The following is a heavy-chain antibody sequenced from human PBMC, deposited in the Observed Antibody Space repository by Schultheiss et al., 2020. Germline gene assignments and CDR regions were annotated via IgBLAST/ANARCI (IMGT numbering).Heavy chain of an antibody. J-gene: IGHJ6*04. CDR2: ISSSSSYI. CDR3: ARDMAGLERRPDYYYYYGMDV. CDR1: GFTFSSYW. D-gene: IGHD1-1*01. V-gene: IGHV3-21*01. Sequence: ESLKISCAASGFTFSSYWMHWVRQAPGKGLEWVSSISSSSSYIYYADSVKGRFTISRDNAKNSLYLQMNSLRAEDTAVYYCARDMAGLERRPDYYYYYGMDVWGKGTTVTVSS.